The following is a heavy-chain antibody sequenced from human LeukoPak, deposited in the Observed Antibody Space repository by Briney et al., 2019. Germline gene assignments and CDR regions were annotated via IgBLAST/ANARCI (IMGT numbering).Heavy chain of an antibody. CDR1: GGTFSSYA. CDR3: ARRYENYDFWSGPLTTEYYFDY. CDR2: ISAYNGNT. D-gene: IGHD3-3*01. V-gene: IGHV1-18*01. Sequence: ASVKVSCKASGGTFSSYAISWVRQAPGQGLEWMGWISAYNGNTNYAQKLQGRVTMTTDTSTSTAYMELRSLRSDDTAVYYRARRYENYDFWSGPLTTEYYFDYWGQGTLVTVSS. J-gene: IGHJ4*02.